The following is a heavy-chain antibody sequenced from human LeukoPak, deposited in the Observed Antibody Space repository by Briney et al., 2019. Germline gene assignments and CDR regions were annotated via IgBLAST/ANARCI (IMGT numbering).Heavy chain of an antibody. Sequence: TGGSLRLSCAASGFTFSTYWMGWVRQAPGKGLEWVANIKPDGGEKYYVDSVKGRFTISRDNAKNSLYLQMNSLRAEDTAVYYCVKSRRGSYLFDYWGQGTLVTVSS. CDR2: IKPDGGEK. CDR3: VKSRRGSYLFDY. V-gene: IGHV3-7*01. CDR1: GFTFSTYW. J-gene: IGHJ4*02. D-gene: IGHD1-26*01.